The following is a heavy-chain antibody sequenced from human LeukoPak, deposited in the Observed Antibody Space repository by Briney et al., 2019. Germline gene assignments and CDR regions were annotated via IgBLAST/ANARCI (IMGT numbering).Heavy chain of an antibody. V-gene: IGHV1-18*01. Sequence: ASVKASCKASGYSFTSFGITWVRQAPGQGLEWMGWISAYNGNTNYAQTLQGRVTMTTDTSTSTAYMELRTLRSDDTAVYYCARDSVAVSDTVDYWGQGTLVTVSS. CDR2: ISAYNGNT. CDR3: ARDSVAVSDTVDY. D-gene: IGHD6-19*01. J-gene: IGHJ4*02. CDR1: GYSFTSFG.